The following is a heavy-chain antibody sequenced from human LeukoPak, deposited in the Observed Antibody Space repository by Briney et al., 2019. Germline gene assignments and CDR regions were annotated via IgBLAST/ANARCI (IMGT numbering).Heavy chain of an antibody. V-gene: IGHV3-23*01. J-gene: IGHJ4*02. CDR2: ISGSDGST. CDR1: GFTFSGYA. D-gene: IGHD3-10*01. CDR3: AKDMSGFYY. Sequence: GGSLRLSCATSGFTFSGYAMSWVRQAPGKGLEWVSGISGSDGSTYYADSVKGRFTISRDNSKNTLYLQMNSLRAEDTAVYYCAKDMSGFYYWGQGTLVTVSS.